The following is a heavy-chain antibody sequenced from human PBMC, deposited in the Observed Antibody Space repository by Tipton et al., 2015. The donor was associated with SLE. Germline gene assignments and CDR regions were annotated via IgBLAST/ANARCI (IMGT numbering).Heavy chain of an antibody. Sequence: GLVKPSETLSLTCTVSGGSISSYYWSWIRQPPGKGLEWIGYIYYSGSTNYNPSLKSRVTISVDTSKNQFSLKLSSVTAADTAVYYCARHHGSGWLYGLDVWGQGTTVTVSS. J-gene: IGHJ6*02. CDR3: ARHHGSGWLYGLDV. CDR1: GGSISSYY. V-gene: IGHV4-59*08. D-gene: IGHD6-19*01. CDR2: IYYSGST.